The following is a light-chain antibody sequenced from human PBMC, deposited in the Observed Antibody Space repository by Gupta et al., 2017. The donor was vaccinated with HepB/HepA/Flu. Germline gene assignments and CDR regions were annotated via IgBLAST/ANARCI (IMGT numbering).Light chain of an antibody. CDR3: MQALHLFT. V-gene: IGKV2-28*01. CDR2: LGS. CDR1: QSLLHSNGYNY. J-gene: IGKJ3*01. Sequence: DIVMTQSPLSLPVTPGEPASISCRSSQSLLHSNGYNYLDWYLQKPGQSPQLLIYLGSNRASGVPDRFSGSGSGTDFTLKISRVEAEDVGVYYCMQALHLFTFGPGTKVEIK.